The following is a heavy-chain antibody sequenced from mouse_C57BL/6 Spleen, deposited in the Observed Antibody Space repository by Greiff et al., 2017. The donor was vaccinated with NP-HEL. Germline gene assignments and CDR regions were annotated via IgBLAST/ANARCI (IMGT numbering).Heavy chain of an antibody. CDR1: GYTFTDYY. CDR3: ARGGSIYDGYGYFDY. Sequence: EVQLQQSGPELVKPGASVKISCKASGYTFTDYYMNWVKQSHGKSLEWIGDINPNNGGTSYNQKFKGKATLTVDKSSSTAYMELRSLTSEDSAVYYCARGGSIYDGYGYFDYWGQGTTLTVSS. CDR2: INPNNGGT. V-gene: IGHV1-26*01. J-gene: IGHJ2*01. D-gene: IGHD2-3*01.